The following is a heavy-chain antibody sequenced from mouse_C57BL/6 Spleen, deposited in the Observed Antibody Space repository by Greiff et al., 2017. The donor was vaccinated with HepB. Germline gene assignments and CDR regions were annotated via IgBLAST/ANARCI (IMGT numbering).Heavy chain of an antibody. Sequence: EVKLEESGGGLVQPGGSMKLSCAASGFTFSDAWMDWVRQSPEKGLEWVAEIRNKANNHATYYAESVKGRFTISRDDSKSSVYLQMNSLRAEDTGIYYCTRPFYYYGSSYWYFDVWGTGTTVTVSS. CDR2: IRNKANNHAT. CDR3: TRPFYYYGSSYWYFDV. J-gene: IGHJ1*03. CDR1: GFTFSDAW. V-gene: IGHV6-6*01. D-gene: IGHD1-1*01.